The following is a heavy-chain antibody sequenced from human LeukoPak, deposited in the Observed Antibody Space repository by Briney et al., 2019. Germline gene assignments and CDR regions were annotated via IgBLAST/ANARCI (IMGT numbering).Heavy chain of an antibody. CDR3: ASDALLGPLTY. CDR1: GFTFSSYE. J-gene: IGHJ4*02. Sequence: GGSLRLSCAASGFTFSSYEMNWVRQAPGKGLEWVSYISSSGSTIYYADSVKGRFTISRDNAKNSLYLQMNSLRAEDTAVYYCASDALLGPLTYWGQGTLVTVSS. V-gene: IGHV3-48*03. CDR2: ISSSGSTI.